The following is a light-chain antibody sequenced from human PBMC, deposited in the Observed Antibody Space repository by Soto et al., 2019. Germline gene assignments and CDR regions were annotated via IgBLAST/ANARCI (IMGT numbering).Light chain of an antibody. Sequence: QSALTQPASVSGSPGQSFTISCTGASSDIGSYDLVSWYQQNPGKTPRLIIYEVNKRPWGVSNRFSGSKSGNTASLTISGLQAEDEADYYCCSYTSSNTLVFGGGTKLTVL. CDR2: EVN. V-gene: IGLV2-23*02. CDR1: SSDIGSYDL. CDR3: CSYTSSNTLV. J-gene: IGLJ2*01.